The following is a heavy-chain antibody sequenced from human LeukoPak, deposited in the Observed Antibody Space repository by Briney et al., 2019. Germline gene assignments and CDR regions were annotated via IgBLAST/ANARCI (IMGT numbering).Heavy chain of an antibody. CDR3: ARGRASYYYFDY. V-gene: IGHV3-74*01. D-gene: IGHD1-26*01. CDR2: INTDGSST. CDR1: GFTFSSFW. J-gene: IGHJ4*02. Sequence: GGSLRLSCAASGFTFSSFWMHWVRQVPGKGLVWVSRINTDGSSTDYADSVKGRFTISRDSAKSTLFLQMSSLRAEDTAVYYCARGRASYYYFDYWGQGTLVTVSS.